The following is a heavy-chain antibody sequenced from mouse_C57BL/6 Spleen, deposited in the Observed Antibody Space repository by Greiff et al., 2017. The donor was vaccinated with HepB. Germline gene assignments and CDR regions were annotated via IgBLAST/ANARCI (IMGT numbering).Heavy chain of an antibody. Sequence: VQLQQPGAELVKPGASVKMSCKASGYTFTSYWITWVKQRPGQGLEWIGDIYPGSGSTNYNEKFKSKATLTVDTSSSTAYMQLSSLTSEDSAVYYCARSTTVVRGFAYWGQGTLVTVSA. V-gene: IGHV1-55*01. CDR2: IYPGSGST. CDR3: ARSTTVVRGFAY. D-gene: IGHD1-1*01. CDR1: GYTFTSYW. J-gene: IGHJ3*01.